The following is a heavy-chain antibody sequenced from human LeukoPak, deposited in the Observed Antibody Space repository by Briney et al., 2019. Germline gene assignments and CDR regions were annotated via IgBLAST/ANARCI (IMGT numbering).Heavy chain of an antibody. CDR2: IHNSGRT. CDR3: ARHGTISSESYFDY. CDR1: GGSASSYY. V-gene: IGHV4-59*08. Sequence: SETLSLTCSVSGGSASSYYWSWIRQSPGKGLEWIGYIHNSGRTNYNPSLKSRVTGFVDTSKNQVSLRLSSVTAADTAVYYCARHGTISSESYFDYWGQGALVTVSS. D-gene: IGHD1-14*01. J-gene: IGHJ4*02.